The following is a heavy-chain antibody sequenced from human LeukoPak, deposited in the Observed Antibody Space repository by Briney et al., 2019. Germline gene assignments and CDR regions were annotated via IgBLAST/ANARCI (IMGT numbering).Heavy chain of an antibody. CDR3: AREAGSSVNFDY. J-gene: IGHJ4*02. V-gene: IGHV3-74*01. Sequence: PGGSLRLSCAASGFSFSTYWMNWVRQAPGKGLVWVSRINSDGSSTTYADSVKGRFTISRDNAKNTLYLQMNSLRADDTAVYYCAREAGSSVNFDYWGQGTLVTVSS. CDR2: INSDGSST. CDR1: GFSFSTYW. D-gene: IGHD4-11*01.